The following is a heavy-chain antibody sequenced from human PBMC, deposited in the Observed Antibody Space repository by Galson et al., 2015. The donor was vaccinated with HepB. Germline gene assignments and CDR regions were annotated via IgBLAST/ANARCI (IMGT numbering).Heavy chain of an antibody. CDR1: GYSFTSYW. J-gene: IGHJ6*02. CDR2: IYPGDSDT. V-gene: IGHV5-51*01. Sequence: QSGAEVKKPGESLKISCKGSGYSFTSYWIGWVRQMPGKGLEWMGIIYPGDSDTRYSPSFQGQVTISADKSISTAYLQWSSLKASDTAMYYCARQNPAQYSSGPLGYYYGMDVWGQGTTVTVSS. D-gene: IGHD6-19*01. CDR3: ARQNPAQYSSGPLGYYYGMDV.